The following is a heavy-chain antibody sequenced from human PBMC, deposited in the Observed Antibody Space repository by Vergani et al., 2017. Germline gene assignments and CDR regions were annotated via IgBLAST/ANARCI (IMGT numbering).Heavy chain of an antibody. D-gene: IGHD2-15*01. V-gene: IGHV4-34*02. J-gene: IGHJ6*02. CDR3: ARGDYCSGGSGYQDYYYGMDV. CDR2: INQDGRT. Sequence: QVQLQQWGAGLLKPSETLSLTCAVYGGSFSGYYWSWIRQPPGKGLEWIGEINQDGRTNYNPSLKSRVTISVDTSKNQFSLKLSSVTAADTAVYYCARGDYCSGGSGYQDYYYGMDVWGQGTTVTVSS. CDR1: GGSFSGYY.